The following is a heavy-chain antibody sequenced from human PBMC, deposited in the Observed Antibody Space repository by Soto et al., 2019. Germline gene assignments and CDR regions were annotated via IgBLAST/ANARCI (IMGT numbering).Heavy chain of an antibody. CDR3: AKDSNKYSSSLRGRYFDY. CDR1: GFSFSTYG. D-gene: IGHD3-22*01. CDR2: ISGGGSTA. J-gene: IGHJ4*02. Sequence: PGGSLRLSCAASGFSFSTYGMHWVRQAPGKGLEWVAGISGGGSTAFYADSVKGRFTISRDNAKNTLVLQMDSLRAEDTAIYYCAKDSNKYSSSLRGRYFDYWGQGTLVTVSS. V-gene: IGHV3-23*01.